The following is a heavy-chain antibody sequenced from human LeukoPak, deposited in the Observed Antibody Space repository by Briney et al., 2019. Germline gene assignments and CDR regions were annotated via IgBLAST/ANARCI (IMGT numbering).Heavy chain of an antibody. Sequence: GASVKVSCKASGYTFTSYYMHWVRQAPGQGLEWMGIINPSGGSTSYAQKFQGRVTMTRDTSTSTVYMELSSLRSEDTAVYYCARRGSGYDYGYYFDYGGQGTLVTVS. CDR2: INPSGGST. D-gene: IGHD5-12*01. J-gene: IGHJ4*02. CDR1: GYTFTSYY. CDR3: ARRGSGYDYGYYFDY. V-gene: IGHV1-46*01.